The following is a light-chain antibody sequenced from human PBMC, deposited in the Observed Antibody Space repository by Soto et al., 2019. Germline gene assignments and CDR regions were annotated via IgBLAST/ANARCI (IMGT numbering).Light chain of an antibody. Sequence: DIQLTQSPSFLSASVGARVTITCRASQGISSFLAWYQQKPGKAPKLLIYAASTLQSGDPSRFSGIASVAEFTLTIYNLQHEYFATYYFNQLNTSPWTSGQGTKVEFK. CDR3: NQLNTSPWT. V-gene: IGKV1-9*01. CDR1: QGISSF. J-gene: IGKJ1*01. CDR2: AAS.